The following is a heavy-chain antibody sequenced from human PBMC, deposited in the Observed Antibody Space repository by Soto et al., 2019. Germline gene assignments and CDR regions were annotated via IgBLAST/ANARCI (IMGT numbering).Heavy chain of an antibody. CDR3: GRDRTSCSGGSCYSLFGLDY. CDR1: GGTFSSYA. Sequence: QVQLVQSGAEVKKPGSSVKVSCKASGGTFSSYAISWVRQAPGQGLEWMGGIIPIFGTANDAQKFQGRVTITADESTSTAYMELSSLRSEDTAVYYCGRDRTSCSGGSCYSLFGLDYWAQGTLVTVSS. D-gene: IGHD2-15*01. J-gene: IGHJ4*02. CDR2: IIPIFGTA. V-gene: IGHV1-69*01.